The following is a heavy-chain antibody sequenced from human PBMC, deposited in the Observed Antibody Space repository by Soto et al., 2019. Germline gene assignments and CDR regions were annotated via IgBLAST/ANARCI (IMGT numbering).Heavy chain of an antibody. CDR1: GYTFTNYA. V-gene: IGHV1-3*01. CDR2: INAGNGNT. D-gene: IGHD6-19*01. Sequence: QVQLVQSGAEVKKPGASVKISCKASGYTFTNYAMHWVRQAPGQRLEWMGWINAGNGNTKYSQKFQGRVTITRDTSASTAYMERSSLRSEDTAVYYCARSTGIAVWGDYWGQGTLVTVSS. CDR3: ARSTGIAVWGDY. J-gene: IGHJ4*02.